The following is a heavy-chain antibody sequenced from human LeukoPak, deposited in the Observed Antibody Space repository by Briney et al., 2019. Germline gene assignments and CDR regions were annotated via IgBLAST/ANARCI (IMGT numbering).Heavy chain of an antibody. D-gene: IGHD2-2*03. J-gene: IGHJ4*02. Sequence: GGALRLSCAASGFTFSTDGRDWGRQAPGKGLEWVAVIWYGESNTYYADSVKGRFTISRDNSKNTLYLQMNSLRAEDTAVYYCAKDGDSKLHGYSFDYWGQGTLVTVSS. CDR1: GFTFSTDG. V-gene: IGHV3-30*02. CDR3: AKDGDSKLHGYSFDY. CDR2: IWYGESNT.